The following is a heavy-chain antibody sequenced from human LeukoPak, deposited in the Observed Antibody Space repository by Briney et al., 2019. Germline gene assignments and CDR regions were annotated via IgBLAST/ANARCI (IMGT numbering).Heavy chain of an antibody. CDR2: IGGGGGDT. CDR1: GFTFSSLA. D-gene: IGHD4-17*01. CDR3: AKRLGHTGFDY. V-gene: IGHV3-23*01. Sequence: PGGSLRLSCAAPGFTFSSLAMSWVRQAPGKGLEWVSTIGGGGGDTYYTDSVKGRFTISRDNSRNTLYLQMNSLRAEDTAVYHCAKRLGHTGFDYWGQGTLVTVSS. J-gene: IGHJ4*02.